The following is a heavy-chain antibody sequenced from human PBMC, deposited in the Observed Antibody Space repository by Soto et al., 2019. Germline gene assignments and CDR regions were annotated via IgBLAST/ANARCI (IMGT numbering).Heavy chain of an antibody. CDR1: GYSFTSYW. Sequence: EVQLVQSGAEVKKPGESLMISCQGAGYSFTSYWIGWVRQMPGKGLEWMGRVNPSDSYTTYSPSFQGHVTISTDKSFSTAYLQWSGLKASDTAMYYCARRGYCTGTSCYTFDSWGQGTLVAVSS. D-gene: IGHD2-2*02. J-gene: IGHJ4*02. CDR2: VNPSDSYT. CDR3: ARRGYCTGTSCYTFDS. V-gene: IGHV5-10-1*03.